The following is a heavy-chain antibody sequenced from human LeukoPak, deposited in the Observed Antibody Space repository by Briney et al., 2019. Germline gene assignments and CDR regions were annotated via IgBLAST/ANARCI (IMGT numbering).Heavy chain of an antibody. Sequence: GGSLRLSCAASGFTFDDYAMHWVRQAPGKGLEWVSGISWNSGSIGYADSVKGRFTISRDNSKNTLYLQMNSLRAEDTAVYYCARDHEWFGEFWSAFDIWGQGTMVTVSS. CDR2: ISWNSGSI. CDR1: GFTFDDYA. CDR3: ARDHEWFGEFWSAFDI. J-gene: IGHJ3*02. V-gene: IGHV3-9*01. D-gene: IGHD3-10*01.